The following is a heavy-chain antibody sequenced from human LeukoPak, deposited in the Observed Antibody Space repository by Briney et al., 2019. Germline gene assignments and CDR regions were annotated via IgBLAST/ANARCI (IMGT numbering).Heavy chain of an antibody. V-gene: IGHV3-15*01. CDR3: TTDVDGNHPDLGY. CDR1: GFTFSNAW. J-gene: IGHJ4*02. CDR2: IKSKTDGGTT. Sequence: PGGSLRLSCAASGFTFSNAWMSWVRQAPGKGLEWVGRIKSKTDGGTTDYAAPVKGRFTISRDDSKNTLYLQMNSLKTEDTAVYYCTTDVDGNHPDLGYWGQGTLVTVSS. D-gene: IGHD6-19*01.